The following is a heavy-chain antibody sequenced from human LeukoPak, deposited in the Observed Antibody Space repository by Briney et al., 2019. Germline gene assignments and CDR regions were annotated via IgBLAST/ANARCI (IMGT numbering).Heavy chain of an antibody. Sequence: GGSLRLSCAASGFTFSSYSMNWVRQAPGKGLEWVSSISSSSSYIYYADSVKGRFTISRDNAKNSLYLQMNSLRAEDTAVHYCAGWLNRVIAPRYFDYWGQGTTVTISS. CDR3: AGWLNRVIAPRYFDY. V-gene: IGHV3-21*01. CDR2: ISSSSSYI. J-gene: IGHJ4*02. D-gene: IGHD3-10*01. CDR1: GFTFSSYS.